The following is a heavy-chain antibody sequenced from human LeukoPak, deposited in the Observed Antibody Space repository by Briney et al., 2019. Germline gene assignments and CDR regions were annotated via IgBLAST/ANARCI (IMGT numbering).Heavy chain of an antibody. Sequence: ASVKVSCTASGYTFTSYAMNWVRQAPGQGLEWMGWINTNTGNPTYAQGFTGRFVFSLDTSVSTAYLQISSLKAEDTAVYYCARDIVVVPAAIQYYYYGMDVWGQGTTVTVSS. V-gene: IGHV7-4-1*02. CDR1: GYTFTSYA. CDR2: INTNTGNP. CDR3: ARDIVVVPAAIQYYYYGMDV. J-gene: IGHJ6*02. D-gene: IGHD2-2*01.